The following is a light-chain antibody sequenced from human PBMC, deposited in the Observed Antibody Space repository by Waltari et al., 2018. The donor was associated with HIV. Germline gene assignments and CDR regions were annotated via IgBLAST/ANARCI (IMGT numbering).Light chain of an antibody. CDR3: QQRSNL. Sequence: EIVLTQYPATLSLSPGERATLSCRARQSVSSYLAWYQQKPGQAPRLLIYDASNRATGIPARFSGSGSGTDFTLTISSLEPEDFAVYYCQQRSNLFGPGTKVDIK. J-gene: IGKJ3*01. CDR2: DAS. V-gene: IGKV3-11*01. CDR1: QSVSSY.